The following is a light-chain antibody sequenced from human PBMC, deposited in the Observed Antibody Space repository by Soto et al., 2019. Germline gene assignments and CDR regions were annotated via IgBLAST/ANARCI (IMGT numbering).Light chain of an antibody. CDR3: SSYKSASAWV. CDR2: EVS. V-gene: IGLV2-14*01. J-gene: IGLJ3*02. CDR1: SSDVGAYNS. Sequence: QSALTQPASVSGSPGQSITISCTGTSSDVGAYNSVSWYQQHPGIAPKLIIYEVSNRPSGVSNRFSGSKSGNTASLTISGLQAEDETDYYCSSYKSASAWVFGGGTKVTVL.